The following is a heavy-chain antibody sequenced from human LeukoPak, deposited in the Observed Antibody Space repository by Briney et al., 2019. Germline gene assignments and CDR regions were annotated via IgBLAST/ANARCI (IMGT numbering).Heavy chain of an antibody. CDR1: GIPLRTYR. J-gene: IGHJ4*02. CDR2: ICPDGTVT. CDR3: VRDFRSADY. Sequence: GALEPFFAAPGIPLRTYRIELGRQTPGEGPMWVSRICPDGTVTNYADSVKARFIISRDNARNTVYLQMNSLRVEDTAVYYCVRDFRSADYWGQGTLVTVSS. V-gene: IGHV3-74*01.